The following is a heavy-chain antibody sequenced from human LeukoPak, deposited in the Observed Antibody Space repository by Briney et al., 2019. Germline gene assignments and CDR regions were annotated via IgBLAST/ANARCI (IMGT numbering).Heavy chain of an antibody. J-gene: IGHJ3*02. CDR3: ARVSSRLLHAFDI. Sequence: SETLSLTCAVYGGSFSGYYWSWIRQPPGKGLEWIGEINHSGSTNYNPSLKSRVTISVDTSKNQFSLKVSSVTAADTAVYYCARVSSRLLHAFDIWGQGTMVTVSS. V-gene: IGHV4-34*01. CDR2: INHSGST. D-gene: IGHD2-21*02. CDR1: GGSFSGYY.